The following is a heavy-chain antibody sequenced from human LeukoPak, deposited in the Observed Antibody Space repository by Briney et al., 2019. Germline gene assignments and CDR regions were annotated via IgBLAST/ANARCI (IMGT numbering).Heavy chain of an antibody. Sequence: ASVKVSCKASGYTFTSYDINWVRQATGQGLEWMGWMNPNSGNTGYAQKFQGRVTITRNTSISTAYMELSSLRSEDTAVYYCARGRSRYCSSTSCPGDWYFDLWGRGTLVTVSS. CDR2: MNPNSGNT. J-gene: IGHJ2*01. V-gene: IGHV1-8*03. CDR1: GYTFTSYD. D-gene: IGHD2-2*01. CDR3: ARGRSRYCSSTSCPGDWYFDL.